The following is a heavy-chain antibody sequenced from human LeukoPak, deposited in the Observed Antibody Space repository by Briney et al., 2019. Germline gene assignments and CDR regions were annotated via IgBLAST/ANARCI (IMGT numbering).Heavy chain of an antibody. D-gene: IGHD2-15*01. Sequence: PGGSLRLSCVASGFYFGGHAMHWLRQAPGKGLEWVSPITDSGGRAYYADSVKGRFTVSRDNSKNTLYLQMNSLKAEDTAVYYCAADGDWGGYSRPDYWGQGTLVTVSS. CDR2: ITDSGGRA. V-gene: IGHV3-23*01. CDR1: GFYFGGHA. CDR3: AADGDWGGYSRPDY. J-gene: IGHJ4*02.